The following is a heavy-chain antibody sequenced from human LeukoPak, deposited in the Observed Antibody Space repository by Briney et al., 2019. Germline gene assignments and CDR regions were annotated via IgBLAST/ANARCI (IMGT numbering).Heavy chain of an antibody. CDR3: AREYSTHMDV. V-gene: IGHV4-4*02. J-gene: IGHJ6*02. CDR2: VFYSGRT. CDR1: GGSISSSNW. Sequence: SETLSLTCAVSGGSISSSNWWSWVRQPPGKGLEWIGYVFYSGRTDHNPSLKSRVTMSVDTSKNQLSLRLSSVTAADTAVYYCAREYSTHMDVWGQGTTVSVS. D-gene: IGHD6-13*01.